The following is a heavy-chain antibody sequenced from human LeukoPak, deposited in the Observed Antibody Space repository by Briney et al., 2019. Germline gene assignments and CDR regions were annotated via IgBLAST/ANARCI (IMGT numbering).Heavy chain of an antibody. Sequence: GGSLRLSCAASGFTFSSYGMHWVRQAPGKGLVWVSRINSDGSSTSYADSVKGRFTISRDNAKNTLYLQMNSLRAEDTAVYYCAREGGQGFFMDVWGKGTTVTISS. J-gene: IGHJ6*03. CDR3: AREGGQGFFMDV. CDR2: INSDGSST. D-gene: IGHD2-15*01. V-gene: IGHV3-74*01. CDR1: GFTFSSYG.